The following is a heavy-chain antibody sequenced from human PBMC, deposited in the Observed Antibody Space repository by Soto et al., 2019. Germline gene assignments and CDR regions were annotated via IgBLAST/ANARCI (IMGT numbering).Heavy chain of an antibody. CDR1: GYTFTSYG. V-gene: IGHV1-18*04. CDR2: ISAYNGNT. J-gene: IGHJ6*02. Sequence: ASVKVSCKASGYTFTSYGISWVRQAPGQGLEWMGWISAYNGNTNYAQKLQGRVTMTTDTSTSTAYMELRSLRSDDTAVYYCARDLASADSSGYVGTYYYYGMDVWGQGTTVTVSS. D-gene: IGHD3-22*01. CDR3: ARDLASADSSGYVGTYYYYGMDV.